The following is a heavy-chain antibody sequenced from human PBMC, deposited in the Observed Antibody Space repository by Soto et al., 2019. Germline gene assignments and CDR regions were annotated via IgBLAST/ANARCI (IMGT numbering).Heavy chain of an antibody. CDR1: GGTFSSYA. V-gene: IGHV1-69*13. CDR2: IIPIFGTA. Sequence: ASVKVSCKASGGTFSSYAISWVRQAPGQGLEWMGGIIPIFGTANYAQKFQGRVTITADESTSTAYMELSSLRSEDTAVYYCARESSRVCSSTSCYGYYGMDVWGQGTTVTVSS. CDR3: ARESSRVCSSTSCYGYYGMDV. J-gene: IGHJ6*02. D-gene: IGHD2-2*01.